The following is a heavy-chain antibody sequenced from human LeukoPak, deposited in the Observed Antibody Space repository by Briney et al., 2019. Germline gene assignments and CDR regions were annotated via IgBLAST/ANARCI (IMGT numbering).Heavy chain of an antibody. J-gene: IGHJ4*02. CDR1: GGSFSGYY. D-gene: IGHD5-18*01. CDR3: ARGGRYGPGY. Sequence: PSETLSLTCAVYGGSFSGYYWSWIRQPPGKGLEWIGEINHSGSSNYNPSLKSRVTISVDTSKNQFSLKLSSVTVADTAVYYCARGGRYGPGYWGQGTLVTVSS. CDR2: INHSGSS. V-gene: IGHV4-34*01.